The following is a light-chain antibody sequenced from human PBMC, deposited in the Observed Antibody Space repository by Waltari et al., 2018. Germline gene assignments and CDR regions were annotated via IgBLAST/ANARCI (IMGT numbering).Light chain of an antibody. CDR3: QQYDTLLT. V-gene: IGKV1-33*01. J-gene: IGKJ3*01. Sequence: DIQLTQSPSSLSASLGDRVTITCQASQDISNYLNWYQQKPGKAPKLLIYDASNLETGVPSRFSGSGSGTDFTFTISSLQPEDIATYYCQQYDTLLTFGPGTKVDIK. CDR2: DAS. CDR1: QDISNY.